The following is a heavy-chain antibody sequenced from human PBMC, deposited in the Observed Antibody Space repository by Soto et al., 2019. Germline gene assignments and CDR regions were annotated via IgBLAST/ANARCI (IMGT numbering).Heavy chain of an antibody. Sequence: GGSLRLSCAASGFAFSSYWMHWVRQAPGKGLVWVSRINPDGSATDYADSVKGRFTISRDNAKNTLYLQMNSLRAEDTAVFYCGRGGSDSPMAPGYWGQGTLVTVSS. CDR1: GFAFSSYW. V-gene: IGHV3-74*01. J-gene: IGHJ4*02. CDR3: GRGGSDSPMAPGY. CDR2: INPDGSAT. D-gene: IGHD5-18*01.